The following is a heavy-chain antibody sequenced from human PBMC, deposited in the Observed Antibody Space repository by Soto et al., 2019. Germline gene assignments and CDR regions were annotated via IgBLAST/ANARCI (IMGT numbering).Heavy chain of an antibody. CDR3: AKSLSYDFWSGYYSNWFDP. CDR2: ISGSGGST. V-gene: IGHV3-23*01. J-gene: IGHJ5*02. Sequence: LSLTCAASGFTFSSYAMSWVRQAPGKGLEWVSAISGSGGSTYYADSVKGRFTISRDNSKNTLYLQMNSLRAEDTAVYYCAKSLSYDFWSGYYSNWFDPWGQGTLVTVSS. D-gene: IGHD3-3*01. CDR1: GFTFSSYA.